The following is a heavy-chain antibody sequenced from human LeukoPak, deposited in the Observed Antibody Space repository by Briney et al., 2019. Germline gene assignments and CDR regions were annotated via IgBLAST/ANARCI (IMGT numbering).Heavy chain of an antibody. V-gene: IGHV3-48*01. CDR3: ARQVTTYDF. CDR1: GFTFSSDS. Sequence: GGSLRLSCAASGFTFSSDSMNWVRQAPGKGPEWVSYISSSYITYYADSVKGRFTISRDNDKNSLYLQMNSLRAEDTAVYYCARQVTTYDFWGQGTLVTVSS. CDR2: ISSSYIT. D-gene: IGHD4-17*01. J-gene: IGHJ4*02.